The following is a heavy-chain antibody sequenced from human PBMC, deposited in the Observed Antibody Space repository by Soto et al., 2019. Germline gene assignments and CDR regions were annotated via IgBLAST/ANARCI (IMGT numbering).Heavy chain of an antibody. V-gene: IGHV4-34*01. CDR2: INHSGST. CDR3: VCTMVGGFIITGGSAP. CDR1: GGSFSGYY. Sequence: SETLSLTCAVYGGSFSGYYWSWIRQPPGKGLEWIGEINHSGSTNYNPSLKSRVTISVDTSKNQFSLKLSSVTAADTAVYYCVCTMVGGFIITGGSAPWGQGTLVPVSS. D-gene: IGHD3-10*01. J-gene: IGHJ5*02.